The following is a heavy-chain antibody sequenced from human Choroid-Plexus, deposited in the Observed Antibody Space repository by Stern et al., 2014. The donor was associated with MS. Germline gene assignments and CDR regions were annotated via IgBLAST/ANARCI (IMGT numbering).Heavy chain of an antibody. CDR3: AKDRQYLTYFFDH. J-gene: IGHJ5*02. CDR2: ITKDGSNK. V-gene: IGHV3-30*18. Sequence: VELVESGGGVVQPGRPLRLSCVASGFTFGSCAMHWVRQAPGKGLGWVAGITKDGSNKYYADSVKGRFTISRDNSQNTLYMQMSSLSPEDTAVYYCAKDRQYLTYFFDHWGQGSLVTVSS. CDR1: GFTFGSCA. D-gene: IGHD2/OR15-2a*01.